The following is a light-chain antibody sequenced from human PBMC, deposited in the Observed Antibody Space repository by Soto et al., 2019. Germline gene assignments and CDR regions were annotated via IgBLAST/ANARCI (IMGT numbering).Light chain of an antibody. Sequence: EIVLTQSPGTLSLSPGERATLSCRASQSVSSSYLAWYQQKPGQAPRLLIYGASSRATGIPDRFSGSGSGTDFTLIISRLEPEEFAVYSCQQYGSSPLTFGGGTKVEIK. V-gene: IGKV3-20*01. CDR1: QSVSSSY. CDR2: GAS. CDR3: QQYGSSPLT. J-gene: IGKJ4*01.